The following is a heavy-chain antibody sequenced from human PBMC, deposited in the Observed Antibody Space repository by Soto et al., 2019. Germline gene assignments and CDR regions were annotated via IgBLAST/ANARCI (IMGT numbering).Heavy chain of an antibody. V-gene: IGHV3-30-3*01. Sequence: GGALRLSCAASGFTFSSYAMHWVRQAPGKGLEWVAVISYDGSNKYYADSVKGRFTISRDNSKNTLYLQMNSLRAEDTAVYYCARDWLTYYDILTALSPPDYSGQATLVTLSS. CDR2: ISYDGSNK. CDR3: ARDWLTYYDILTALSPPDY. D-gene: IGHD3-9*01. CDR1: GFTFSSYA. J-gene: IGHJ4*02.